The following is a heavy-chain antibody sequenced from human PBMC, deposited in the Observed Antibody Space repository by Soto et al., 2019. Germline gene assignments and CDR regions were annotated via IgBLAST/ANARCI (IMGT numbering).Heavy chain of an antibody. CDR3: ARVGYCSGGSCYQGGMDL. V-gene: IGHV1-2*04. CDR1: GYTFSGYY. Sequence: ASVKVSCKASGYTFSGYYIHWVRQAPGQGLKWMGWINPNSGGTNYAQKFQGWVTMTTDTSISTAYMELSRLRFDDTAVYYCARVGYCSGGSCYQGGMDLWGQGTSVTVSS. CDR2: INPNSGGT. J-gene: IGHJ6*02. D-gene: IGHD2-15*01.